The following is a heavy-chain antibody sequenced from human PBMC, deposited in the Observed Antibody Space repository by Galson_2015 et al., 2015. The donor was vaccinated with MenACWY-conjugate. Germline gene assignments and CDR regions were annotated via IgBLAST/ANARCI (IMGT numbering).Heavy chain of an antibody. CDR1: GFTFNNYN. D-gene: IGHD3-22*01. CDR2: ISSSSSAI. J-gene: IGHJ5*02. Sequence: SLRLSCAASGFTFNNYNMNWVRQAPGKGLEWISSISSSSSAIYYADSVKGRFTISRDNAKSSLYLQMNSLRAEDTAVYYCARLPRGINLILEGSWGQGILVTVSS. V-gene: IGHV3-48*04. CDR3: ARLPRGINLILEGS.